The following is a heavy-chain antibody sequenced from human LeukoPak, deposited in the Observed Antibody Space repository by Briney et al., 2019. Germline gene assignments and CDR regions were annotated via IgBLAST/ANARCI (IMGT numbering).Heavy chain of an antibody. V-gene: IGHV3-30*18. CDR1: GFTFSSNG. J-gene: IGHJ6*02. CDR2: ISYDGSNK. CDR3: AKDQVVVAATRYYYYYGMDV. D-gene: IGHD2-15*01. Sequence: GGSPRLSCAASGFTFSSNGMHWVRQAPGKGLEWVAVISYDGSNKYYADSVKGRFTISRDNSKNTLYLQMNSLRAEDTAVYYCAKDQVVVAATRYYYYYGMDVWGQGTTVTVSS.